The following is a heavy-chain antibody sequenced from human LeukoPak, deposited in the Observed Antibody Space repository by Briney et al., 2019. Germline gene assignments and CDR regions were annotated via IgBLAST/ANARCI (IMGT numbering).Heavy chain of an antibody. D-gene: IGHD3-22*01. CDR2: INSDGSST. V-gene: IGHV3-74*01. CDR1: GFTFSSYW. Sequence: PGGSLRLSCAASGFTFSSYWMHWVRQAPGKGLVWVSRINSDGSSTSYADSVKGRFTISRDNAKNTLYLQMNSLRAEDTAVYYCAGNPTYYYDSSEAQHWGQGTLVTVSS. J-gene: IGHJ1*01. CDR3: AGNPTYYYDSSEAQH.